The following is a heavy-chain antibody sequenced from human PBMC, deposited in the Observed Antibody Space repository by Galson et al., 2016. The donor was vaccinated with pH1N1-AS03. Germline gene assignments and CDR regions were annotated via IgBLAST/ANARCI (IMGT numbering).Heavy chain of an antibody. V-gene: IGHV4-61*02. J-gene: IGHJ4*02. CDR1: GGSISSSAYY. Sequence: TLSLTCTVSGGSISSSAYYWGWIRQPAGKGLEWIGRIIVNEKQKTETTHYNPSLKSRLSISVDKSKNQFSLTLSSVTAADTAVYYCARDRAPWDFDSWGQGTLVTVSS. CDR3: ARDRAPWDFDS. CDR2: IIVNEKQKTETT. D-gene: IGHD3-16*01.